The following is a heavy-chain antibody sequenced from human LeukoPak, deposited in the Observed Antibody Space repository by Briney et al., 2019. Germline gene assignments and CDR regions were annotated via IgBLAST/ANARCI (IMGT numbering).Heavy chain of an antibody. CDR2: VSFRGGT. D-gene: IGHD5-24*01. CDR1: GFLLRWHG. CDR3: ATTRPYGTTWAGAFED. J-gene: IGHJ4*01. Sequence: GSLRLSCAASGFLLRWHGMSWGRPVPGERLEWVFTVSFRGGTYYTDSVKGRFSTSRDNSKNTLLLQMNSLRVEDTAVYYCATTRPYGTTWAGAFEDWGQGTPVTVSS. V-gene: IGHV3-23*01.